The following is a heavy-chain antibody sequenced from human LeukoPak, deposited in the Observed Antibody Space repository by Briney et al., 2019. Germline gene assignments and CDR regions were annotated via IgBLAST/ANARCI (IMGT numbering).Heavy chain of an antibody. V-gene: IGHV4-4*09. Sequence: SETLSLTCTVSGGSISSYYWSWIRQPPGKGLEWIGFLYSSGSTYYNPSLKSRLTISVDTSKNQFSLRLSSVTAADTAVYYCARDQGYSYGAFDLWGQGALVTVSS. CDR2: LYSSGST. CDR3: ARDQGYSYGAFDL. J-gene: IGHJ4*02. CDR1: GGSISSYY. D-gene: IGHD5-18*01.